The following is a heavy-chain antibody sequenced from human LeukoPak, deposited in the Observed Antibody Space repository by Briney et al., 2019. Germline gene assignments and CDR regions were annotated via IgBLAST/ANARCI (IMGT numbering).Heavy chain of an antibody. J-gene: IGHJ4*02. V-gene: IGHV3-21*01. Sequence: GGSLRLSCAASGFTFSTYSMNWVRQAPGKGLEWVSSISGSSIYIYYADSVKGRFTISRDNAKNSLYLQMNSLRAEDTAVYYCARDSTYYYDSGSSGPHYFDNWGQGTLVTVSS. CDR3: ARDSTYYYDSGSSGPHYFDN. CDR1: GFTFSTYS. D-gene: IGHD3-10*01. CDR2: ISGSSIYI.